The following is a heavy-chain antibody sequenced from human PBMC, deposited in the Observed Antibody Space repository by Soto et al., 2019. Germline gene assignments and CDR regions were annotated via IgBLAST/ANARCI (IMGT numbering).Heavy chain of an antibody. V-gene: IGHV4-34*01. CDR1: GEPLSGYY. J-gene: IGHJ6*02. CDR2: INHSGST. Sequence: SETLSLTCAVHGEPLSGYYWSWIRQSPGKGLEWIGEINHSGSTNYNPSLKSRVTVAVDTSKNHFSLKLSSVTAADTAVYYCARAYSTSSIYYYYGMDVWGQGATVTVSS. D-gene: IGHD6-6*01. CDR3: ARAYSTSSIYYYYGMDV.